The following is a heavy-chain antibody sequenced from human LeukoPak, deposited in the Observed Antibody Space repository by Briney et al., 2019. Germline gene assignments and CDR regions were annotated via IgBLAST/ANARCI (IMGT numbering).Heavy chain of an antibody. Sequence: GGSLRLSCAPSGFTFSSYSMNWVRQAPGKGLEWVSSISSSSSYIYYADSVKGRFTISRDNAKNSLYLQMNSLRAEDTAVYYCARVPAARYYDSSGYSGDAFDIWGQGTMVTVSS. J-gene: IGHJ3*02. CDR2: ISSSSSYI. D-gene: IGHD3-22*01. CDR1: GFTFSSYS. V-gene: IGHV3-21*01. CDR3: ARVPAARYYDSSGYSGDAFDI.